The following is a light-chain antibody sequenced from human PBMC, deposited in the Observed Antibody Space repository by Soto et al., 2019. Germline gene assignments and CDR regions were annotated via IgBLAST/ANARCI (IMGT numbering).Light chain of an antibody. CDR2: AAS. V-gene: IGKV1-8*01. J-gene: IGKJ4*01. Sequence: AIRMTQSPSSLSASTGDRVTITCRASQGISSYFAWYQQKPGKAPKLLIYAASTLQSGVPSRFSGSGSGTDFTLTISCLQSEDFATYYCQQYYSYPRGTFGGGTKVEIK. CDR3: QQYYSYPRGT. CDR1: QGISSY.